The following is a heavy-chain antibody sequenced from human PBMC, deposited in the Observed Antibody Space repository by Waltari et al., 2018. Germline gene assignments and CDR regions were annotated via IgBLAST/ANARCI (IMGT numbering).Heavy chain of an antibody. D-gene: IGHD5-12*01. Sequence: EVQLVQSGAEVKQPGESLKISCKGSGYSFTIYWIAWVRQMSGKGLEWMGIIYPGDSDTRYSPSFQGQVTISADKSISTAYLQWSSLKASDTAMYYCAKLRRDSGYDPSDAFDIWGQGTMVTVSS. CDR3: AKLRRDSGYDPSDAFDI. V-gene: IGHV5-51*01. J-gene: IGHJ3*02. CDR1: GYSFTIYW. CDR2: IYPGDSDT.